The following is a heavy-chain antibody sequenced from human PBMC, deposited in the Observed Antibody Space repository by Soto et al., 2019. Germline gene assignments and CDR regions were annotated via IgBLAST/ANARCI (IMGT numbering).Heavy chain of an antibody. CDR1: GGTFSSYT. D-gene: IGHD3-10*01. J-gene: IGHJ5*01. CDR3: MRDRAGATADS. Sequence: ASVKVSCKASGGTFSSYTISWVRQAPGQGLEWMGRIIPILGIANYAQKFQGRVTITADKSTSTAYMELSSLRSDDTAIYYCMRDRAGATADSWGQGTLVTVSS. CDR2: IIPILGIA. V-gene: IGHV1-69*04.